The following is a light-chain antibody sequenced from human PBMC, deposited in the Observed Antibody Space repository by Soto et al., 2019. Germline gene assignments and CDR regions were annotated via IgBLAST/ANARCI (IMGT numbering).Light chain of an antibody. CDR2: GVS. CDR1: QSIGSD. J-gene: IGKJ5*01. V-gene: IGKV3-15*01. CDR3: QQYNNWPPLT. Sequence: EVVMTQSPATLSVSPGERAILSCRATQSIGSDLAWYQQKVGQAPRLLIYGVSTRATGIPARFGGSGSGTEFTLTISSLQSEDFAVYYSQQYNNWPPLTFGQGTLLEIK.